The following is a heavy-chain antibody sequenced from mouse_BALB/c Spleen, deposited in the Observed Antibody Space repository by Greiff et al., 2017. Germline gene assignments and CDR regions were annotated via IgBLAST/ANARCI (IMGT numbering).Heavy chain of an antibody. D-gene: IGHD2-4*01. J-gene: IGHJ3*01. CDR2: ISYSGST. CDR1: GYSITSDYA. CDR3: ARGGLRFAY. Sequence: ESGPGLVKPSQSLSLTCTVTGYSITSDYAWNWIRQFPGNKLEWMGYISYSGSTSYNPSLKSRISITRDTSKNQFFLQLNSVTTEDTATYYCARGGLRFAYWGQGTLVTVSA. V-gene: IGHV3-2*02.